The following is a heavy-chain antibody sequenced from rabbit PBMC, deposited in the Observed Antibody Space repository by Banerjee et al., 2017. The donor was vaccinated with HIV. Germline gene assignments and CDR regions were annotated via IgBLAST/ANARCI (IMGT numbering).Heavy chain of an antibody. CDR3: ARDMFSGYGPFNL. CDR1: GFDFTTYY. V-gene: IGHV1S7*01. D-gene: IGHD6-1*01. J-gene: IGHJ4*01. Sequence: QLKYTGGGLVQPGGSLTLSCKAFGFDFTTYYMSWVRQAPGKGLEWIGIIYPFSATTDYASWVNGRFTISSDNTQNTMDLQMDSLTAADTATYFCARDMFSGYGPFNLWGQGTLVTVS. CDR2: IYPFSATT.